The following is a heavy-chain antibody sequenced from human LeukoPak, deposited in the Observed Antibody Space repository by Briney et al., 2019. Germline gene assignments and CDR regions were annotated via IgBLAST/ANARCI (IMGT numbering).Heavy chain of an antibody. CDR3: ARGLTEFGGGDDAFDI. J-gene: IGHJ3*02. V-gene: IGHV4-59*01. CDR1: GGSISSYY. D-gene: IGHD3-10*01. Sequence: NSSETLSLTCTVSGGSISSYYWSWFRQPPGKGLEWIGYIYYSGSTNYNPSLHNRITISVDTPRTRVSLQLTSVAAADTAFYYCARGLTEFGGGDDAFDIWGQGTMVTVAS. CDR2: IYYSGST.